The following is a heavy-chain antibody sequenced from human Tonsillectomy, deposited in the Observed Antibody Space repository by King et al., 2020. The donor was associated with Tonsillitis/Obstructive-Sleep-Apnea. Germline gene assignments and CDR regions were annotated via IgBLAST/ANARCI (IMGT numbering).Heavy chain of an antibody. Sequence: VQLVESGGGLVQPGGSLRLSCAASGFTFSSYWMNWVRQAPVKGLEWVADIKHERKDIYYVDSVKGRFTISRDDAKNSVFLQMDSLRVEDTAVYYCARGRGDYWGHGTLVTVSS. CDR1: GFTFSSYW. V-gene: IGHV3-7*04. J-gene: IGHJ4*01. CDR2: IKHERKDI. CDR3: ARGRGDY.